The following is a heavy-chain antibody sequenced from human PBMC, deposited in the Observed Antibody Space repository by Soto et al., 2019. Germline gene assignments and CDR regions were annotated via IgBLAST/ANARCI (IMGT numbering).Heavy chain of an antibody. V-gene: IGHV1-69*04. CDR2: IIPILGIA. CDR1: GGTFSSYT. Sequence: EASVKVSCKASGGTFSSYTISWVRQAPGQGLEWTGRIIPILGIANYAQKFQGRVTITADKSTSTAYMELSSLRSEDTAVYYCARDERVNFSFGYWGQGTLVTVSS. D-gene: IGHD6-13*01. J-gene: IGHJ4*02. CDR3: ARDERVNFSFGY.